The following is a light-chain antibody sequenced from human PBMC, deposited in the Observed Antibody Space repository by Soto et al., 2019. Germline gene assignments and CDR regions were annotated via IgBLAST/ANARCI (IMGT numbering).Light chain of an antibody. J-gene: IGKJ1*01. Sequence: ETVMTQSPATLSVSPGESATLSCRASRSVGNNLAWYQQKPGQAPSLLLYSASIRATGVPARVSGSGSGTEFTPTISSLQSEDFAVYYCHQYSDWKRFGQGTKVEI. CDR2: SAS. CDR3: HQYSDWKR. V-gene: IGKV3-15*01. CDR1: RSVGNN.